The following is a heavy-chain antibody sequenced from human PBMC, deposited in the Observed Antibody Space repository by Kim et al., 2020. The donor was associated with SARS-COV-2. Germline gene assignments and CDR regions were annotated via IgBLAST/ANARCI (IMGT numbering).Heavy chain of an antibody. CDR2: ISRNGANL. V-gene: IGHV3-9*01. CDR3: AKDFQDLGLYGMDV. Sequence: GGSLRLSCIVSGFTFGDYAIHWVRQRPGKGLEWVSGISRNGANLGYADSVQGRFTISRDNAKNSLYLQMNNLRPEDTALYYCAKDFQDLGLYGMDVWGQGTTVIVSS. J-gene: IGHJ6*02. CDR1: GFTFGDYA. D-gene: IGHD3-16*01.